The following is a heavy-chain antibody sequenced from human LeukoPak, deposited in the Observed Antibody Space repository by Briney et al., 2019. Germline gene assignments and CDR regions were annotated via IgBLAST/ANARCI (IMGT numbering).Heavy chain of an antibody. Sequence: GGSLRLSCAASGFTFSSYAMRWVRQAPGKGLEWVSAICGSGGSKYYADSVKGRFTISRDNSKNTLYLQMDSLRAEDTAVYYCAKTMFIAVAGLPYNWCDPWGQGTLVTVSS. CDR3: AKTMFIAVAGLPYNWCDP. D-gene: IGHD6-19*01. CDR1: GFTFSSYA. J-gene: IGHJ5*02. CDR2: ICGSGGSK. V-gene: IGHV3-23*01.